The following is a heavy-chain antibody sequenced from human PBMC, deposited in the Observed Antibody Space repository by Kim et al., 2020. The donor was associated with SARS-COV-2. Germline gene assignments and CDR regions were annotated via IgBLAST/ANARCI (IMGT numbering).Heavy chain of an antibody. J-gene: IGHJ4*02. D-gene: IGHD3-10*01. CDR3: ARGRNYYGSGIGY. V-gene: IGHV4-34*01. Sequence: YNPSLKSRVTISVDTSKNQFSLKLSSVTAADTAVYYCARGRNYYGSGIGYWGQGTLVTVSS.